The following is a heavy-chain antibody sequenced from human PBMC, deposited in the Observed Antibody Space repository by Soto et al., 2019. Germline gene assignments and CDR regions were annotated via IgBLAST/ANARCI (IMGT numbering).Heavy chain of an antibody. CDR2: ISGSGVST. Sequence: AGGSPGISRSAPRFTINGDTMRTARPASRAGVERVSAISGSGVSTYYADSVKGRFTISRDNSKNTLYLQMNSLRAEDTAVYYCAKYGCGNDDVSTGIYRAIVHWGQAILVTVSS. D-gene: IGHD3-9*01. CDR3: AKYGCGNDDVSTGIYRAIVH. CDR1: RFTINGDT. J-gene: IGHJ4*02. V-gene: IGHV3-23*01.